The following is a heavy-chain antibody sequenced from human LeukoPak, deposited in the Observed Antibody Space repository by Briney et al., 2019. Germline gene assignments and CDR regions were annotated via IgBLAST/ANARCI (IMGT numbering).Heavy chain of an antibody. J-gene: IGHJ3*02. D-gene: IGHD1-26*01. CDR3: ARTFSGSWDDAFDI. Sequence: GRSLRLSCAASGFTFSSYAMHGVRQAPGKGLEWVAVISYDGSNKYYADSVKGRFTISRDNSKNTLYLQMNSLRAEDTAVYYCARTFSGSWDDAFDIWGQGTMVTVSS. CDR1: GFTFSSYA. CDR2: ISYDGSNK. V-gene: IGHV3-30*01.